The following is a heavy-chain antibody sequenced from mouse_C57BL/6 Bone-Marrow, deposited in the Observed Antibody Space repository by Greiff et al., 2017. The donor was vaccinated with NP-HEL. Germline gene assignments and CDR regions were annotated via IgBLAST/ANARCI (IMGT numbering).Heavy chain of an antibody. CDR1: GFSFTSYG. CDR3: ARNKGHYYGSIYYAMDY. D-gene: IGHD1-1*01. CDR2: IWSGGST. V-gene: IGHV2-2*01. Sequence: QVQLKESGPGLVQPSQSLSITCTVSGFSFTSYGVHWVRQSPGKGLEWLGVIWSGGSTDYNAAFISRLSISKDNSKSQVFFKMNSLQADDTAIYYCARNKGHYYGSIYYAMDYWGQGTSVTVSS. J-gene: IGHJ4*01.